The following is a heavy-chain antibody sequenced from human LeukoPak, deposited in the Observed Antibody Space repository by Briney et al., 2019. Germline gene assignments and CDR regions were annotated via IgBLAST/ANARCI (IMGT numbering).Heavy chain of an antibody. V-gene: IGHV3-66*04. D-gene: IGHD4-23*01. J-gene: IGHJ4*02. Sequence: PGGSLRLSCAASGFTISSYSMNWVRQAPGKGLEWVSVIYSGGSIYYADSVKGRFTISRDKSKNTLYLQMNSLRAEDTAVYYCARPPYGGVDYWGQGTLVTVSS. CDR2: IYSGGSI. CDR1: GFTISSYS. CDR3: ARPPYGGVDY.